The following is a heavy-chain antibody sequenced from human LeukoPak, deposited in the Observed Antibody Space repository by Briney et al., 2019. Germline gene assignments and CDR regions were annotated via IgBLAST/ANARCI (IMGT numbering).Heavy chain of an antibody. CDR1: GYTSTGYY. J-gene: IGHJ4*02. Sequence: GASVKVSCKASGYTSTGYYMHWVRQAPGQGLEWMGWINPDSGGTNYAQKFQGRVTMTRDTSISTAYMELSRLRSDDTAVYYCARGSGSYSAAVDYWGQGTLVTVSS. CDR3: ARGSGSYSAAVDY. CDR2: INPDSGGT. D-gene: IGHD1-26*01. V-gene: IGHV1-2*02.